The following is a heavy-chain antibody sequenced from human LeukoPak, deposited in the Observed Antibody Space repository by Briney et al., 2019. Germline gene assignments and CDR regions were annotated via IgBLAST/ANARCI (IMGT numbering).Heavy chain of an antibody. CDR2: ISSSSSYI. V-gene: IGHV3-21*01. Sequence: PGGALRLSCAASGVTFSIYSMNCVRQAPGKGLEWGSSISSSSSYIYYADSVKGRFTISRDNAKNSLYLQMNRLRAEDTAVYYCARARGGFIDYWGRGTLVTVSS. J-gene: IGHJ4*02. CDR3: ARARGGFIDY. CDR1: GVTFSIYS. D-gene: IGHD3-16*02.